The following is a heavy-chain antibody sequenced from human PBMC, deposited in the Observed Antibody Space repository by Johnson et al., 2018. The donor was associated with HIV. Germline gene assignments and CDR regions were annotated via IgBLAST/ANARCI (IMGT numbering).Heavy chain of an antibody. CDR2: ISGSGGST. D-gene: IGHD3-10*01. V-gene: IGHV3-23*04. CDR1: GFTFSSYA. J-gene: IGHJ3*02. Sequence: EVQLVESGGGVVQPGRSLRLSCAASGFTFSSYAMHWVRQAPGKGLEWISAISGSGGSTYYADSVKGRFTISRDNSKNTLYLQMNSLRAEDTAVYYCAREGAYYYGSGHDAFDIWGQGTMVTVSS. CDR3: AREGAYYYGSGHDAFDI.